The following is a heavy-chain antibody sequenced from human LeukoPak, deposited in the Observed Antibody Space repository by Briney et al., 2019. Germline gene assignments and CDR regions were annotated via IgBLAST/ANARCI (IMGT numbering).Heavy chain of an antibody. CDR1: GFTFSNYE. J-gene: IGHJ6*03. Sequence: GGSLRLSCAASGFTFSNYEMNWVRQAPGKGLEWVSYISSSGSTIYYADSVKGRFTISRDNAKNSLYLQMNSLRAEDTAVYYCARETGGRYYYYMDVWGKGTTVTISS. CDR2: ISSSGSTI. V-gene: IGHV3-48*03. D-gene: IGHD7-27*01. CDR3: ARETGGRYYYYMDV.